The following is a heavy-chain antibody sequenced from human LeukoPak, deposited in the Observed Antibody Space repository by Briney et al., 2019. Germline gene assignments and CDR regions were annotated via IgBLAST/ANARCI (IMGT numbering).Heavy chain of an antibody. J-gene: IGHJ3*02. V-gene: IGHV3-23*01. CDR1: RFTFSSYA. CDR2: ISGSGGST. D-gene: IGHD3-10*01. CDR3: AKDRVYYGSGSYFVGPGAFDI. Sequence: GGSLRLSCAASRFTFSSYAMSWVRQAPGKGLEWVSAISGSGGSTYYADSVKGRFTISRDNSKNTLYLQMNSLRAEDTAVYYCAKDRVYYGSGSYFVGPGAFDIWGQGTMVTVSS.